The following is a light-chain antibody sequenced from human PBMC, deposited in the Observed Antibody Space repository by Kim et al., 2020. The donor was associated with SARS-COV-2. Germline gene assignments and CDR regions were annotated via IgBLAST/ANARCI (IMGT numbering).Light chain of an antibody. CDR1: SSDIGAFNY. CDR3: SSYTTANTRL. CDR2: DVT. Sequence: GQSITLSRTGTSSDIGAFNYVSWFQQHPGKAPKLMIYDVTERPSGISNRFSGSTSGNTASLTISGLQAEDEADYYCSSYTTANTRLFGTGTKVTVL. V-gene: IGLV2-14*03. J-gene: IGLJ1*01.